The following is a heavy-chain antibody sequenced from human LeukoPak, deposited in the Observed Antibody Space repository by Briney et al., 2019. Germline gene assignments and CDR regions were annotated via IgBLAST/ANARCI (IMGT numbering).Heavy chain of an antibody. J-gene: IGHJ4*02. CDR1: GGSISTYY. CDR3: ARHDAGIAARPFDN. V-gene: IGHV4-4*09. D-gene: IGHD6-6*01. Sequence: SETLSLTCTVSGGSISTYYWSWIRRPPGKGLEWIAYIHTSGPTNYNPSLKSRITISVDTSKNQFSLKLSSVTAADTAVYYCARHDAGIAARPFDNWGQGTLVTVSS. CDR2: IHTSGPT.